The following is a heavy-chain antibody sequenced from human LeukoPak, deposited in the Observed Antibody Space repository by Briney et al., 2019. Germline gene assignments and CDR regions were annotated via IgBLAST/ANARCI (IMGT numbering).Heavy chain of an antibody. CDR1: GYTFTSYA. Sequence: GASVKVSCKASGYTFTSYAMNWVRQAPGQGLEWMGWINTNTGNPTYAQGFTGRFVFSLDTSVSTAYLQISSLKAEDTAVYYCARGGSWLVRKNFDYWGQGTLVTVSS. D-gene: IGHD6-19*01. J-gene: IGHJ4*02. CDR2: INTNTGNP. V-gene: IGHV7-4-1*02. CDR3: ARGGSWLVRKNFDY.